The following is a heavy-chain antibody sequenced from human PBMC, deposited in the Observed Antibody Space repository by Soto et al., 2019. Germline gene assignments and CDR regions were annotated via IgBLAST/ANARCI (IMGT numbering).Heavy chain of an antibody. Sequence: PSETLSLTCTVSGGSISSYYWSWIRQPPGKGLEWIGYIYYSGSTNYNPSLKSRVTISVDTSKNQFSLKLSSVTAADTAVYYCARGGSTRYYYYYYGMDVWGQVTTVTVSS. CDR1: GGSISSYY. V-gene: IGHV4-59*01. D-gene: IGHD3-10*01. CDR2: IYYSGST. J-gene: IGHJ6*02. CDR3: ARGGSTRYYYYYYGMDV.